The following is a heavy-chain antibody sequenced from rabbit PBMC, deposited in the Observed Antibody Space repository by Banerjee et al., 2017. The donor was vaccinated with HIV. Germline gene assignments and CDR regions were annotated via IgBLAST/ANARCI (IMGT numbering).Heavy chain of an antibody. D-gene: IGHD4-1*01. J-gene: IGHJ4*01. CDR2: IHTGSGST. Sequence: QSVEESGGDLVKPEGSLTLTCTASGFSFSSSYYMCWVRQAPGKGLEWIGCIHTGSGSTDYASWAKGRFTVSKTSSTTVTLQMTSLTAADTATYFCARGDYRSGFNLWGQGTLVTVS. CDR1: GFSFSSSYY. CDR3: ARGDYRSGFNL. V-gene: IGHV1S40*01.